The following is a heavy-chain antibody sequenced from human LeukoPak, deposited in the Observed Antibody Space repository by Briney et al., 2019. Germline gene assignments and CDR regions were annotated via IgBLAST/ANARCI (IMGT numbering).Heavy chain of an antibody. J-gene: IGHJ4*02. CDR1: GVSISSYY. D-gene: IGHD6-13*01. CDR3: ARKGPIAATGPDY. Sequence: PSETLSLTCTVSGVSISSYYWSWIRQPPGKGLEWLGYIYNSRDTNYNPSLKSRVTFSVDTSKNQFSLKLSSVTAADTAVYYCARKGPIAATGPDYWGQGTLVTVSS. V-gene: IGHV4-59*01. CDR2: IYNSRDT.